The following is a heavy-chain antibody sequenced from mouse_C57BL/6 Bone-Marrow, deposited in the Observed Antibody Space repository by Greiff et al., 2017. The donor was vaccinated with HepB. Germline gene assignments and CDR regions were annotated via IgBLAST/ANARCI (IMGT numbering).Heavy chain of an antibody. Sequence: VQLKQPGAELVKPGASVKLSCKASGYTFTSYWMHWVKQRPGQGLEWIGMIHPNSGSTNYNEKFKSKATLTVDKSSSTAYMQLSSLTSEDSAVYYCARRYYGLFDYWGQGTTLTVSS. CDR3: ARRYYGLFDY. CDR1: GYTFTSYW. J-gene: IGHJ2*01. CDR2: IHPNSGST. V-gene: IGHV1-64*01. D-gene: IGHD1-1*02.